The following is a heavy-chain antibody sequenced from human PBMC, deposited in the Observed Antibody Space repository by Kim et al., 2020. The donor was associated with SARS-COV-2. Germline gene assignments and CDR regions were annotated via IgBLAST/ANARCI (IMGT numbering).Heavy chain of an antibody. Sequence: GGSLRLSCAASGFTFSSYAMSWVRQAPGKGLEWVSSISSSGGCIYYADSVKGRFTISRDNSKNTLYLQMNSLRAEDTAVYYCAKDEKDTDMALYYYYGMDVWGQGTTVTVSS. CDR3: AKDEKDTDMALYYYYGMDV. CDR1: GFTFSSYA. V-gene: IGHV3-23*01. D-gene: IGHD5-18*01. J-gene: IGHJ6*02. CDR2: ISSSGGCI.